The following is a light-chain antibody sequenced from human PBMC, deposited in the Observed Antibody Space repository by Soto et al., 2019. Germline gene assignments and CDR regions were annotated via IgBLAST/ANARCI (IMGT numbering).Light chain of an antibody. CDR1: QSVSSSY. J-gene: IGKJ3*01. CDR3: QQYGNSIFT. CDR2: GAS. Sequence: EVMLSQSPGTLSLSPGERATLSCRASQSVSSSYLAWYQQKPGQAPRLLIYGASSRATGIPDRFSGSGSGTDFTLTISRLEPEDFAVYYCQQYGNSIFTFGPGTKVDIK. V-gene: IGKV3-20*01.